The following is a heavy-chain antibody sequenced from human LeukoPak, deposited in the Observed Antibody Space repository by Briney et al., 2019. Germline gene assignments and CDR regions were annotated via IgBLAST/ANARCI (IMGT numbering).Heavy chain of an antibody. V-gene: IGHV4-39*07. CDR1: GGSISSSSYY. J-gene: IGHJ4*02. CDR3: ARDLTHGSGSYYNEGLTG. Sequence: PSETLSLTCTVSGGSISSSSYYWGWIRQPPGKGLEWIGSIFYTGSTYYNPSLKSRVTISVDTSKNQFSLKLSSVTAADTAVYYCARDLTHGSGSYYNEGLTGWGQGTLVTVSS. CDR2: IFYTGST. D-gene: IGHD3-10*01.